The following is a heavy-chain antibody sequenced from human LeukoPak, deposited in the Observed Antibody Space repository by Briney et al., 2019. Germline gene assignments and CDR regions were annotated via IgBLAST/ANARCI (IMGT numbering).Heavy chain of an antibody. V-gene: IGHV3-64*04. CDR2: IRSNGGNT. Sequence: GGSLRLSCSASGFTFSSYAMHWVRQAPGKGLEYVSAIRSNGGNTYYADSVKGRFTISRDNSKNTLYLQMNSLRAEDTAVYYCAKYTSGWGLDYWGQGTLVTVSS. J-gene: IGHJ4*02. CDR1: GFTFSSYA. CDR3: AKYTSGWGLDY. D-gene: IGHD6-19*01.